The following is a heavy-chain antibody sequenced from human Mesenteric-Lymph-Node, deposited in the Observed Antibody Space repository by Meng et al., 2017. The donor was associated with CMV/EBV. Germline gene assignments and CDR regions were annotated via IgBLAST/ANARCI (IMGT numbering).Heavy chain of an antibody. CDR3: ARGIGGWFDP. CDR2: ISHSGST. V-gene: IGHV4-34*01. CDR1: GGAFGGVY. D-gene: IGHD3-16*01. Sequence: FSGYGGAFGGVYWSWIRQPPGEGLEWIRPISHSGSTNYIPSLKSRVTISVDTSKKQFSLKLSSVTAADTALYYCARGIGGWFDPWGQGTLVTVSS. J-gene: IGHJ5*02.